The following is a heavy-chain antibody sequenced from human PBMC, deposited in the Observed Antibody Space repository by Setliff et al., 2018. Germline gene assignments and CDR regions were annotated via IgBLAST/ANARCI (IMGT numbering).Heavy chain of an antibody. Sequence: ASVKVSCKASGYTFTSYAMHWVRQAPGQRLEWMGWINAGNGNTKYSQEFQGRVTITRDTSASTAYMELSSLRSEDMAVYYCARDRPMVVVADNLALFDYWGQGTLVTVSS. CDR1: GYTFTSYA. CDR2: INAGNGNT. CDR3: ARDRPMVVVADNLALFDY. V-gene: IGHV1-3*03. J-gene: IGHJ4*02. D-gene: IGHD2-15*01.